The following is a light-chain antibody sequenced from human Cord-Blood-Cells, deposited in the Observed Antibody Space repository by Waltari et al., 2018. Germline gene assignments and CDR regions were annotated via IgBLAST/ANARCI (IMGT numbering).Light chain of an antibody. J-gene: IGLJ3*02. CDR1: SSAVGSYNL. Sequence: QSALTQPASVSGPPGQSITISCTGTSSAVGSYNLVSWYQQHPGKTPKLMIYEVSKRPSGVSNRFSGSKSGNTASLTISGLQAEDEADYYCCSYAGSWVFGGGTKLTVL. CDR2: EVS. V-gene: IGLV2-23*02. CDR3: CSYAGSWV.